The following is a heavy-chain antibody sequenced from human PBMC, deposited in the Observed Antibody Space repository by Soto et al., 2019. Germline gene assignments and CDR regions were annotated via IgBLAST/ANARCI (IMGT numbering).Heavy chain of an antibody. D-gene: IGHD3-22*01. CDR2: ISGSGGST. J-gene: IGHJ4*02. CDR3: AKESGESEYYYDSSGYPTTLYYFDY. V-gene: IGHV3-23*01. Sequence: GGSVRLSCAASGFTFSSYAMSWVRQAPGKGLEWVSAISGSGGSTYYADSVKGRFTISRDNSKNTLYLQMNSLRAEDTAVYYCAKESGESEYYYDSSGYPTTLYYFDYWGQGTLVTVSS. CDR1: GFTFSSYA.